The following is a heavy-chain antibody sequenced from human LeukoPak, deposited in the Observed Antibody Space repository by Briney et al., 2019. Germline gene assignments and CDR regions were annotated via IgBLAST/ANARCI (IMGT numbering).Heavy chain of an antibody. V-gene: IGHV2-5*02. CDR3: AHRPPGNNWFDP. J-gene: IGHJ5*02. CDR2: IYWDNDK. CDR1: GFSLSTSGVG. D-gene: IGHD1-14*01. Sequence: SGPTLVKPTQTLTLTCTFSGFSLSTSGVGVGCIRQPPGKALEWLALIYWDNDKRYSPSLKRRLTITKDTSKNQVVLTMTNMDPMDTATYYCAHRPPGNNWFDPWGQGILVTVSS.